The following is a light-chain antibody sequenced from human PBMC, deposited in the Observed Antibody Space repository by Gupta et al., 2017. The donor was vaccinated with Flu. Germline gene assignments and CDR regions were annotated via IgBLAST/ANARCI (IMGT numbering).Light chain of an antibody. CDR2: KAS. J-gene: IGKJ4*01. V-gene: IGKV1-5*03. Sequence: DIQMTQSPSTLSASVGDTVTITCRASQSINSWLAWYQQKTGKAPKLLIYKASTLESGVPSRFSGGGSGTEFTHTISTLQPDDFASYYCRQYSGYPLTFGGGTTVEMK. CDR3: RQYSGYPLT. CDR1: QSINSW.